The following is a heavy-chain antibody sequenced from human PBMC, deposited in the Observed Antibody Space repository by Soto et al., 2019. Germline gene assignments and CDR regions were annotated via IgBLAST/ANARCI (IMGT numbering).Heavy chain of an antibody. CDR2: IYYSGST. J-gene: IGHJ6*02. Sequence: QVQLQESGPGLVKPSQTLSLTCTVSGGSISSGGYYWSWIRQHPGKGLEWIGYIYYSGSTYYNPSIKSRVTISVDTTKHLFSLMLSSVTAADTAFYCWARAYGSGYMDVWGQGTTVTVSS. CDR3: ARAYGSGYMDV. D-gene: IGHD3-10*01. CDR1: GGSISSGGYY. V-gene: IGHV4-31*03.